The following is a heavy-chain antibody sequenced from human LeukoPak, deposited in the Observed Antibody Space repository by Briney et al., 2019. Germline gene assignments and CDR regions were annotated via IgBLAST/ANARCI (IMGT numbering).Heavy chain of an antibody. CDR3: ASSMGTVVRGLDY. D-gene: IGHD4-23*01. CDR1: GYTFTSHY. CDR2: INPSGGST. J-gene: IGHJ4*02. V-gene: IGHV1-46*01. Sequence: ASVKVSCKASGYTFTSHYMHWVRQAPGQGLEWMGIINPSGGSTSYAQKFQGRVTMTRDTSTSTVYMELSSLRSEDTAVYYCASSMGTVVRGLDYWGQGTLVTVSS.